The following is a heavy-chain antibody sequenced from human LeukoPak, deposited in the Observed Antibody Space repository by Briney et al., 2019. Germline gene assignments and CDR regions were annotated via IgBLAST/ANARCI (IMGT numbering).Heavy chain of an antibody. D-gene: IGHD2-2*01. V-gene: IGHV3-11*01. Sequence: GGTLRLSCAASGFTFSDYYMNWIRQAPGKGLEWVSYISTSGSTIYYSDSVKGRFTISRDNAKNSLYLQMNSLRAEDTAVYYCAREHCSTTSCWSGTWGQGTLVTVSS. CDR1: GFTFSDYY. CDR2: ISTSGSTI. CDR3: AREHCSTTSCWSGT. J-gene: IGHJ5*02.